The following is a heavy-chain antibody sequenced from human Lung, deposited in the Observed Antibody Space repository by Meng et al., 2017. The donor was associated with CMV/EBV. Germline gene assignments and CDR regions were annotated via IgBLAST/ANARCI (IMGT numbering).Heavy chain of an antibody. Sequence: FTFSNAWMSGVRQAPGKGLEWVGHIKSTTDGGTTDYAAPVQGRFAISRDDSSNTLYLQMNSLKSEDTAFYYCTTDLVDTPMVTYDYWGQGTLVTVSS. D-gene: IGHD5-18*01. CDR1: FTFSNAW. J-gene: IGHJ4*02. CDR3: TTDLVDTPMVTYDY. V-gene: IGHV3-15*01. CDR2: IKSTTDGGTT.